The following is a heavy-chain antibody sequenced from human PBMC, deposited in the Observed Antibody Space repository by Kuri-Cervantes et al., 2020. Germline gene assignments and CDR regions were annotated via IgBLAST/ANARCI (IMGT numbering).Heavy chain of an antibody. Sequence: SVKVSCKASGGTFSSNAVNWVRQAPGQGLEWMGGIIPIFGTANYAQRFQGRVTITTDESTRTAYMELSSLRSEDTAVYYCARELYYYESSAYSLLRDWGQGTLVTVSS. CDR3: ARELYYYESSAYSLLRD. CDR1: GGTFSSNA. J-gene: IGHJ4*02. CDR2: IIPIFGTA. V-gene: IGHV1-69*05. D-gene: IGHD3-22*01.